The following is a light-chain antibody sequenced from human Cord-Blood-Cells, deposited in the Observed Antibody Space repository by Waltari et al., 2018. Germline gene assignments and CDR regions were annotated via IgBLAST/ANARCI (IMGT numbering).Light chain of an antibody. Sequence: SALTQPASVSGSPGQSITLSCTRTSSDVGGYNYVSWYQQHPGKAPKLMIYDVSNRPSGVSNRFSGSKSGNTASLTISGLQAEDEADYYCSSYTSSSTLVFGGGTKLTVL. CDR2: DVS. CDR3: SSYTSSSTLV. V-gene: IGLV2-14*01. J-gene: IGLJ2*01. CDR1: SSDVGGYNY.